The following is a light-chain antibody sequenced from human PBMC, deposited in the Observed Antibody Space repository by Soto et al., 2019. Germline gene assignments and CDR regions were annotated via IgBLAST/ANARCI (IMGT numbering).Light chain of an antibody. CDR1: SSNIGTNT. CDR2: TSH. V-gene: IGLV1-44*01. J-gene: IGLJ2*01. CDR3: AAWDDSLNYPV. Sequence: QSVLTQPPSASGTPGQRVTISCSGASSNIGTNTVNWYQHLPGTAPKLLIYTSHQRPSGVPDRFSGSKSGTSASLAISGLQSEDEADYYCAAWDDSLNYPVFGGGTKLTVL.